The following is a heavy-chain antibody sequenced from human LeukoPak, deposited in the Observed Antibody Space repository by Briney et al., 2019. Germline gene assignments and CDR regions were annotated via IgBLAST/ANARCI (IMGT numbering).Heavy chain of an antibody. D-gene: IGHD3-3*01. J-gene: IGHJ4*02. CDR2: ISGSGGTT. V-gene: IGHV3-23*01. CDR3: AKVNSADFWSGYYSHFDY. CDR1: GFTFSSYA. Sequence: GGSLRLSCAASGFTFSSYAMSWVRQAPGKGLEFVSGISGSGGTTYYADSVKGRFTISRDNSENTLYLQMNSLRAEDTALYYCAKVNSADFWSGYYSHFDYWGQGTLVTVSS.